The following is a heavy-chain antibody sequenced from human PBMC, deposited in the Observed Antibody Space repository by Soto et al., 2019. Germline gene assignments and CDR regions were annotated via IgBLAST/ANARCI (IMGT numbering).Heavy chain of an antibody. CDR3: ARQPRILTGYSGHLDD. Sequence: PSETLSLTCTVSGGSISSSSYYWGWIRQPPGKGLEWIGSIYYSGSTYYNPSLKRQVNISVDTSKNQFSLKLSSVTVADTAVYYCARQPRILTGYSGHLDDWGQGTLVT. V-gene: IGHV4-39*01. CDR2: IYYSGST. J-gene: IGHJ4*02. CDR1: GGSISSSSYY. D-gene: IGHD3-9*01.